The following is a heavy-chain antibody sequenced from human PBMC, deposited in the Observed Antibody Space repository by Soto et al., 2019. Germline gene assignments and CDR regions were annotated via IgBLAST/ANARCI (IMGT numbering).Heavy chain of an antibody. J-gene: IGHJ5*02. V-gene: IGHV1-3*01. Sequence: ASVKVSCKASGYTFTSYAMHWVRQAPGQRLEWMGWINAGNGNTEYSQKFQGRVTITRDTSASTAYMELSSLRSEDTAVYYCARDRSGYCSGGSCYSSNWFDPWGQGTLVTVSS. CDR2: INAGNGNT. D-gene: IGHD2-15*01. CDR1: GYTFTSYA. CDR3: ARDRSGYCSGGSCYSSNWFDP.